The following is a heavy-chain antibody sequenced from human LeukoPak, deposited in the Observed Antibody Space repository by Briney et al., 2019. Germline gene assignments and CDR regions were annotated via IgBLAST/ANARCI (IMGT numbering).Heavy chain of an antibody. Sequence: SVKVSCKASGYTFTGYYMHWVRQAPAQGLEWMGWINPNSGGTNYAQKFQGRVTMTRDTSVSTAYMELSRLRSDDTAVYYCARGEYSGYDYHYWGQGTLVTVSS. CDR1: GYTFTGYY. CDR2: INPNSGGT. CDR3: ARGEYSGYDYHY. J-gene: IGHJ4*02. D-gene: IGHD5-12*01. V-gene: IGHV1-2*02.